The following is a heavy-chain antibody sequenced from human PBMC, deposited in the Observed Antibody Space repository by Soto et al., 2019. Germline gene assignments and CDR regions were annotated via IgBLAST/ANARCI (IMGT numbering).Heavy chain of an antibody. J-gene: IGHJ3*02. Sequence: EVQVLESGGGLVQPGGSLRLSCEGSGFTVSSHAMTWIRQAPGKGPEWVSTVTADGGTYYADSVKGRFAMSRDTSENTPFFQMKRLGAEDTAAYYCAPHVSCSGGSCQYDAFAIRGQGTMVTVSS. CDR3: APHVSCSGGSCQYDAFAI. D-gene: IGHD2-15*01. CDR2: VTADGGT. CDR1: GFTVSSHA. V-gene: IGHV3-23*01.